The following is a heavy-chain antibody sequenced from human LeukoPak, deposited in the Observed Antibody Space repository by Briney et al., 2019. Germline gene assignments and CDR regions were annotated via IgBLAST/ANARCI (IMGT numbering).Heavy chain of an antibody. V-gene: IGHV4-39*01. CDR1: GGSISSSNYY. CDR3: ARQLYSYGAYFDY. Sequence: SETLSLTCTVSGGSISSSNYYWGWIRQPPGKGLEWIGSIYYSGSTYYNPSLKSRVTISVDTSKNQFSLKLSSVTAADTAVYYCARQLYSYGAYFDYWGQGTLVTVSS. CDR2: IYYSGST. J-gene: IGHJ4*02. D-gene: IGHD5-18*01.